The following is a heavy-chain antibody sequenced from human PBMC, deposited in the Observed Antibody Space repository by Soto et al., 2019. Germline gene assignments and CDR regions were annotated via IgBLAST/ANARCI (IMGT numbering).Heavy chain of an antibody. Sequence: GGSLSLSCADSGFTFSSYSMNRVPQAMCSGLECFSSISISIRYIFYADSVKSRCTISSDNAKNSLYLQMNGMGAEDLAVYYCARDLTRLYGAFVIWGQVRMVTVS. J-gene: IGHJ3*02. D-gene: IGHD4-17*01. CDR1: GFTFSSYS. CDR3: ARDLTRLYGAFVI. CDR2: ISISIRYI. V-gene: IGHV3-21*01.